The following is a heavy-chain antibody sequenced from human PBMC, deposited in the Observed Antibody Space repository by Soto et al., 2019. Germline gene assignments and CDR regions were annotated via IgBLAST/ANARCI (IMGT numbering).Heavy chain of an antibody. CDR3: ARTYYDFWSGYYTAGI. CDR2: INHSGST. CDR1: GGSFIGYY. V-gene: IGHV4-34*01. D-gene: IGHD3-3*01. Sequence: PSETLSLTCAVYGGSFIGYYWSWIRQPPGKGLEWIGEINHSGSTNYNPSLKSRVTISVDTSKNQFSLKLSSVTAADTAVYYCARTYYDFWSGYYTAGIWGQGTMVTVSS. J-gene: IGHJ3*02.